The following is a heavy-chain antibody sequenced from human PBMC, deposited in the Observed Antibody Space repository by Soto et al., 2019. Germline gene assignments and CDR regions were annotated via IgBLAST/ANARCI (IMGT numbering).Heavy chain of an antibody. J-gene: IGHJ5*02. CDR2: ISSGGAVS. CDR1: GFVFSDYY. V-gene: IGHV3-11*01. D-gene: IGHD1-1*01. Sequence: VQLVESGGGLVKPGGSLRLSCAASGFVFSDYYMTWIRQAPGKALEWVADISSGGAVSNFADSVRGRFTISRDNTNNSLYLKMNNLRAEDTAIYYCASRLTGITTGDWFDPWGQGTLVTVSS. CDR3: ASRLTGITTGDWFDP.